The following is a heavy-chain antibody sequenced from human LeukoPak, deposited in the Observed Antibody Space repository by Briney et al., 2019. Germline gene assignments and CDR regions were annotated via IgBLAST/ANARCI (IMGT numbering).Heavy chain of an antibody. D-gene: IGHD6-13*01. CDR1: GFTFSSYA. V-gene: IGHV3-23*01. J-gene: IGHJ4*02. CDR3: AKGGSSWSYYFDY. CDR2: ISDSGCST. Sequence: GGSLRLSCAASGFTFSSYAMSWVRQAPGKGLEGVSSISDSGCSTYYANSVKGRFTISRDNSKNTLYLQMNSLRAEDTAIYYCAKGGSSWSYYFDYWGQGTLVTVSS.